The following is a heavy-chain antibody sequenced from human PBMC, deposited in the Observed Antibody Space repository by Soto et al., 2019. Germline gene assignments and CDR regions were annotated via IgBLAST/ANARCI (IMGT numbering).Heavy chain of an antibody. J-gene: IGHJ5*02. CDR3: ARGNYCSSTSCHSYWFDP. CDR2: INAGNGNT. Sequence: GASVKVSCKASGYTFTSYAMHWVRQAPGQRLEWMGWINAGNGNTKYSQKFQGRVTITRDTSASTAYMELSSLRSEDTAVYYCARGNYCSSTSCHSYWFDPWGQGTLVTVSS. CDR1: GYTFTSYA. D-gene: IGHD2-2*02. V-gene: IGHV1-3*01.